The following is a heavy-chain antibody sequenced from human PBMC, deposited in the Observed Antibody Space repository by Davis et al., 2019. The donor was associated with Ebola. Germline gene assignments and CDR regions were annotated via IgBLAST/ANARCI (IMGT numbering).Heavy chain of an antibody. CDR2: VGGGGGRA. CDR3: AKGPSFVQQLALGYYYYYYGMDV. Sequence: GESLKISCVASGFTFNSFAMAWVRQAPGKGLEWVSSVGGGGGRADYAESVKGRFTVSRDNSKNTLYLQMNSLRAEDTAVYYCAKGPSFVQQLALGYYYYYYGMDVWGQGTTVTVSS. V-gene: IGHV3-23*01. J-gene: IGHJ6*02. CDR1: GFTFNSFA. D-gene: IGHD6-13*01.